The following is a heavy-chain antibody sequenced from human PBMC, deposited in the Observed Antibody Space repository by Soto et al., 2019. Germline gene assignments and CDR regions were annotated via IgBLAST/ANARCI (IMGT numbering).Heavy chain of an antibody. D-gene: IGHD2-2*01. CDR1: GYTFTSYG. J-gene: IGHJ5*02. CDR2: ISAYNGNT. V-gene: IGHV1-18*01. CDR3: ARGFSSVVVPAATNWFDP. Sequence: GASVKVSCKASGYTFTSYGISWVRQAPGQRHEWMGWISAYNGNTNYAQKLQGRVTMTTDTSTSTAYMELRSLRSDDTAVYYCARGFSSVVVPAATNWFDPWGQGTLVTVSS.